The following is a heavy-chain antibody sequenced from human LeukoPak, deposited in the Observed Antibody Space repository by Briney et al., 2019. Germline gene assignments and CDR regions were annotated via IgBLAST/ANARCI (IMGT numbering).Heavy chain of an antibody. V-gene: IGHV1-8*03. CDR3: ARGSVPAGYWLDP. Sequence: GASVKVSCKASGYTFTSYDINWVRQATGQGLEWMGWMNPNSGNTGYAQKFQGRVTITRNTSISTAYMELSSLRSEDTAVYYCARGSVPAGYWLDPWGQGTLVTVSS. CDR2: MNPNSGNT. CDR1: GYTFTSYD. D-gene: IGHD2-2*01. J-gene: IGHJ5*02.